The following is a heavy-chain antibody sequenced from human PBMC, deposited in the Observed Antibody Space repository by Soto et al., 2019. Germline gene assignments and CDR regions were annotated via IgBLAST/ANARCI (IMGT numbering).Heavy chain of an antibody. CDR2: INPNSGGT. J-gene: IGHJ3*02. CDR3: ARGPTGDAFDI. V-gene: IGHV1-2*04. CDR1: GYTFTGYY. D-gene: IGHD3-9*01. Sequence: ASVKVSCKASGYTFTGYYMHWVRQAPGQGLEWMGWINPNSGGTNYAQKFQGWVTMTRDTSISTAFMELSRLGSDDTAAYYCARGPTGDAFDIWGQGTMVTVSS.